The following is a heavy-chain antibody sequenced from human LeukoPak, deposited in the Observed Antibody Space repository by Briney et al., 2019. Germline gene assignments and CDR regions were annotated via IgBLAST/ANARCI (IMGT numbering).Heavy chain of an antibody. CDR3: AREIGPRQLHLWGSAFDY. V-gene: IGHV1-46*01. CDR2: INPSGGGT. CDR1: GYTFTNYY. J-gene: IGHJ4*02. D-gene: IGHD5-18*01. Sequence: GASVKVSCKASGYTFTNYYMHWVRQAPGQGLEWMGIINPSGGGTTYAQKFQGRATMIRDTSTSTVYMELSSLSSEDTAVYYCAREIGPRQLHLWGSAFDYWGQGSVVTVSS.